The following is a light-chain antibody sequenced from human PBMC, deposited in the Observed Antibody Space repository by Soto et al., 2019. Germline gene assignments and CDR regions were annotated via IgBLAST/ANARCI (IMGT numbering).Light chain of an antibody. V-gene: IGKV1-17*03. J-gene: IGKJ1*01. CDR2: AAT. CDR1: QGVSNR. CDR3: LQHNSYPWT. Sequence: DIQMTQSPSAMSASVGDRITITCRASQGVSNRLVWFQQKPGKVPKRLIFAATLLQSGVPSRFSGSGSGKEFTLTTSGLQAEDFATYYCLQHNSYPWTFGPGTKVDIK.